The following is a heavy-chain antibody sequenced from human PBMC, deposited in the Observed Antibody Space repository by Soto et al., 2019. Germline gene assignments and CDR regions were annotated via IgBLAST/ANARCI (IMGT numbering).Heavy chain of an antibody. V-gene: IGHV4-61*01. CDR2: IYYSGST. D-gene: IGHD3-22*01. CDR1: GGSVSSGSYY. J-gene: IGHJ4*02. Sequence: ETRSLTWTDSGGSVSSGSYYWSWIRQPPGKGLEWIGYIYYSGSTNYNPSLKSRVTISVDTSKNQFSLKLRSVTAADTAVYYCARVFLGITMIVVVITLGVFDDWGQGTLVTVSS. CDR3: ARVFLGITMIVVVITLGVFDD.